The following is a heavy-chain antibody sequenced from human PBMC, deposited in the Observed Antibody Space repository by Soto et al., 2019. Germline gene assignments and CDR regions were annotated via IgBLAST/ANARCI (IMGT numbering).Heavy chain of an antibody. CDR3: ARWVVPFSTLDP. J-gene: IGHJ5*02. D-gene: IGHD2-2*01. V-gene: IGHV1-3*01. Sequence: PSVKVSCKASGYTFTSYAMHWVRQAPGQRLEWMGWINAGNGNTKYSQKFQGRVTITRDTSASTAYMELSSLRSEDTAVYYCARWVVPFSTLDPWGQGTLVTVSS. CDR1: GYTFTSYA. CDR2: INAGNGNT.